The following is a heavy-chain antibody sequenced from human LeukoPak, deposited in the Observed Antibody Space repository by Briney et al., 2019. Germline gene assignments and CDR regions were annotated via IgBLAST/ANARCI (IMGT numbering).Heavy chain of an antibody. CDR1: GFTFSTYW. CDR2: VNNDGSST. Sequence: GGSLRLSCAASGFTFSTYWMNWVRQAPGKGLVWVSRVNNDGSSTSYADSVKGRFTISRDNTKNTLYLQMNSLRAEDTAVYYCARDLNDLLQNYRSTWYPADYWGQGTPGHRLL. D-gene: IGHD6-13*01. J-gene: IGHJ4*02. CDR3: ARDLNDLLQNYRSTWYPADY. V-gene: IGHV3-74*01.